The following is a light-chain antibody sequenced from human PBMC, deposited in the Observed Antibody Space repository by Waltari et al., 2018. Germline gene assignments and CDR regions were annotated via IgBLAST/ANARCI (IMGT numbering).Light chain of an antibody. V-gene: IGLV1-40*01. CDR3: QSFDISLNGAV. J-gene: IGLJ1*01. CDR1: SPHLRTGYD. CDR2: TNI. Sequence: QSVLTQPPSVSGAPGQRVTISCTGGSPHLRTGYDVHWYQQLPGTAPKLLIYTNIYRPSGVPDRFSGSKSGTSASLIIAGLQAEDAADYYCQSFDISLNGAVFGAGTKVTVL.